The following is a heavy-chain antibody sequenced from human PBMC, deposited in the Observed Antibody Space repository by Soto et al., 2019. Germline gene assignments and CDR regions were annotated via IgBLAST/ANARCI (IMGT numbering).Heavy chain of an antibody. V-gene: IGHV5-51*01. Sequence: GETLKISCKGSGYSFANYWIGWVRQMPGKGLEWMGIIYPGNSDTRYSPSFQGQVTISADKSISTAYLQWSSLKASDTAMYYCARLGPTRYYYYGMDVWGQGTTVTVS. J-gene: IGHJ6*02. CDR3: ARLGPTRYYYYGMDV. CDR2: IYPGNSDT. CDR1: GYSFANYW. D-gene: IGHD3-16*01.